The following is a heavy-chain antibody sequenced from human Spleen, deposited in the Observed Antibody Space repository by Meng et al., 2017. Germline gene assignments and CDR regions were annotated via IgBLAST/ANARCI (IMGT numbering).Heavy chain of an antibody. CDR1: GFTFDDYT. D-gene: IGHD5-18*01. CDR3: ARDIQYYGMDV. V-gene: IGHV3-74*01. Sequence: GESLKISCAASGFTFDDYTMHWVRQAPGKGLVWVSRINSDGSSTSYADSVKGRFTISRDNAKNTLYLQMNSLRAEDTAVYYCARDIQYYGMDVWGQGTTVTVSS. CDR2: INSDGSST. J-gene: IGHJ6*02.